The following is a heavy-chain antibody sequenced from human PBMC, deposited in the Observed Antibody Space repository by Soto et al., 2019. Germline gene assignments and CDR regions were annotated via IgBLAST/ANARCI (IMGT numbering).Heavy chain of an antibody. CDR1: GGSISSYY. Sequence: SETLSPTCTVSGGSISSYYWSCIRQPPGKGLEWIGYIYYSGSTNYNPSLKSRVTISVDTSKNQFSLKLSSVTAADTAVYYCAGRSLGFWSGYTKSDNWFDPWGQGTLVTVSS. V-gene: IGHV4-59*01. J-gene: IGHJ5*02. D-gene: IGHD3-3*01. CDR2: IYYSGST. CDR3: AGRSLGFWSGYTKSDNWFDP.